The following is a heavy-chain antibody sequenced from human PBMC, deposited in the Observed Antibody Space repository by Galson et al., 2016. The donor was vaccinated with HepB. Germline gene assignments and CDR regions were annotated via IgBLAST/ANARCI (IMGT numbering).Heavy chain of an antibody. D-gene: IGHD6-19*01. Sequence: SETLSLTCAVYGGSFSGSYWNWIRQSPGKGLEWVGEINDSGTTNYNPSLKSRVTLSLDTSKKQFSLKLSSVTAADPAVYYCARGISVAGAFDCWGPGNLVTVSS. CDR2: INDSGTT. CDR3: ARGISVAGAFDC. J-gene: IGHJ4*02. CDR1: GGSFSGSY. V-gene: IGHV4-34*01.